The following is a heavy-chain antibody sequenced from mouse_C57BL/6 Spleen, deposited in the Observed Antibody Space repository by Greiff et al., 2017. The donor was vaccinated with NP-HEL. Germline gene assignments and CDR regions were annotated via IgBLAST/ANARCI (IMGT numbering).Heavy chain of an antibody. Sequence: QVQLQQPGAELVMPGASVKLSCKASGYTFTSYWMHWVKQRPGQGLEWIGEIDPSDSYTNYNQKFKGKSTLTVDKSSSTAYMQLSSLTSEDSAVYYCALITTVVPLDYWGQGTTLTVSS. V-gene: IGHV1-69*01. CDR2: IDPSDSYT. D-gene: IGHD1-1*01. J-gene: IGHJ2*01. CDR1: GYTFTSYW. CDR3: ALITTVVPLDY.